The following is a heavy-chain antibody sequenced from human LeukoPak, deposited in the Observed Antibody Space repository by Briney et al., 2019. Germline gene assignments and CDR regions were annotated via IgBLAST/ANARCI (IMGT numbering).Heavy chain of an antibody. V-gene: IGHV3-23*01. CDR1: GFTFSSYA. D-gene: IGHD5-24*01. CDR2: ISDNGDYT. Sequence: GGSLLLSCAASGFTFSSYAMSWVRPAPGKGLEWVSIISDNGDYTYYADSVKGRFTISRDNSKNTLYLQMNSLRAEDTAVYYCAKGTPRDGYNSGYFDYWGQGTLVTVSS. CDR3: AKGTPRDGYNSGYFDY. J-gene: IGHJ4*02.